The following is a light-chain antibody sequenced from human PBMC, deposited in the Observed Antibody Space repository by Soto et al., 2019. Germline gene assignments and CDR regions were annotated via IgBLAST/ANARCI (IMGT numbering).Light chain of an antibody. CDR3: QQYASSWT. CDR2: GAS. J-gene: IGKJ1*01. Sequence: EIVMTQSPATLSVSRGERATLSCRASQSVSSNLAWYQQKPGQAPRLLIYGASTRATGIAARFSGSGSGTDFILTISRLEPEDFAMYYCQQYASSWTFGQGTKVDI. V-gene: IGKV3-15*01. CDR1: QSVSSN.